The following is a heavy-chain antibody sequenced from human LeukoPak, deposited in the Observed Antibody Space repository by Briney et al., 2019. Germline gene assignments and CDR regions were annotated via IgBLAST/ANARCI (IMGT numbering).Heavy chain of an antibody. D-gene: IGHD2-2*01. V-gene: IGHV1-69*05. CDR2: IIPIFGTA. CDR1: GGTFSSYA. CDR3: ARGSDQLLDVGMHVAYCYMDV. J-gene: IGHJ6*03. Sequence: GASVTVSCKASGGTFSSYAISWVRQAPGQGLEWMGGIIPIFGTANYAQKFQGRVTITTDESTSTAYMELSSLRSEDTAVYCCARGSDQLLDVGMHVAYCYMDVWGKGTTVTVSS.